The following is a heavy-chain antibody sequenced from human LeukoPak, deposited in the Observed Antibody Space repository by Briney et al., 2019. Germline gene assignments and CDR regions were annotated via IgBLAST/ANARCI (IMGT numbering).Heavy chain of an antibody. Sequence: ASVKVSCKVSGCTFTGYHIHWVRQAPGQGLEWMGWINPNSGGTNYAQKFQGRVTMTRDTSISTAYMELSRLRSDDTAVYYCARGSGNYDFWSGRDYYYYMDVWGKGTTVTVSS. J-gene: IGHJ6*03. CDR3: ARGSGNYDFWSGRDYYYYMDV. CDR2: INPNSGGT. CDR1: GCTFTGYH. D-gene: IGHD3-3*01. V-gene: IGHV1-2*02.